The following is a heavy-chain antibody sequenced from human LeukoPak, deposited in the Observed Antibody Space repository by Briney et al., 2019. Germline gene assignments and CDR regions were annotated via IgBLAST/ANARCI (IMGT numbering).Heavy chain of an antibody. CDR1: GYTFTSYG. Sequence: ASVKVSCKASGYTFTSYGISWVRQAPGQGLECMGWISAYNGNTNYAQKLQGRVTMTTDTSTSTAYMELRSLRSDDTAVYYCARDSPIMLGSSRYAPWGQGTLVTVSS. CDR3: ARDSPIMLGSSRYAP. CDR2: ISAYNGNT. D-gene: IGHD3-22*01. V-gene: IGHV1-18*01. J-gene: IGHJ5*02.